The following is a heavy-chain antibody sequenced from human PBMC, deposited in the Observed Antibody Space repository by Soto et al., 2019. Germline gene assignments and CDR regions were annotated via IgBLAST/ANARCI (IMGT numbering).Heavy chain of an antibody. J-gene: IGHJ3*02. CDR3: ARGGSSWYDDAFDI. CDR1: GFTFSSCS. CDR2: ISSSSSYI. Sequence: EVQLVESGGGLVKPGGSLRLSCAASGFTFSSCSMNWVRQAPGKGLEWVSSISSSSSYIYYADSVKGGFTISRDNAKNSLYLQMNSLRAEDTAVYYCARGGSSWYDDAFDIWGQGTMVTVSS. D-gene: IGHD6-13*01. V-gene: IGHV3-21*01.